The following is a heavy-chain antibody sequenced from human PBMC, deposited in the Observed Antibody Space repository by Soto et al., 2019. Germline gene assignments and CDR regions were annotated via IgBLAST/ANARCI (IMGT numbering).Heavy chain of an antibody. Sequence: GGSLRLSCAASGFTFSSYSMNWVRQAPGKGLEWVSSISSSSSYIYYADSVKGRFTISRDNAKNSLYLQMNSLRAEDTAVYYCASSPSGSYYDLDYWGQGTLVTVSS. CDR2: ISSSSSYI. V-gene: IGHV3-21*01. D-gene: IGHD1-26*01. J-gene: IGHJ4*02. CDR3: ASSPSGSYYDLDY. CDR1: GFTFSSYS.